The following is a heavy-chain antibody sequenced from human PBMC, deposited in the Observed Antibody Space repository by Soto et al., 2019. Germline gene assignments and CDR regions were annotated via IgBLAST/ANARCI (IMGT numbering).Heavy chain of an antibody. V-gene: IGHV4-61*01. CDR2: TFVTGAT. D-gene: IGHD3-10*01. Sequence: QVQLQESCPGLVKSSETLSLICFVSGEALGSGQSYWNWIRPAPGKGLEWIGQTFVTGATKYSASLKSRVTMAVDTSKSQISLTLTSVTAADSATYFCARGRSDSAGSSFGRRMDVGGQGTTVTVSS. J-gene: IGHJ6*02. CDR3: ARGRSDSAGSSFGRRMDV. CDR1: GEALGSGQSY.